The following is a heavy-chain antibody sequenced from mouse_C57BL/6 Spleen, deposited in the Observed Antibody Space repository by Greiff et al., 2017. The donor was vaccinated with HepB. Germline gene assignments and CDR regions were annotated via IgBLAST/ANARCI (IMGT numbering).Heavy chain of an antibody. V-gene: IGHV6-3*01. J-gene: IGHJ2*01. CDR3: TRVTYYFDY. D-gene: IGHD2-5*01. Sequence: EVKLMESGGGLVQPGGSMKLSCVASGFTFSNYWMNWVRQSPEKGLEWVAQIRLKSDNYATHYAESVKGRFTISRDDSKSSVYLQMNNLRAEDTGIYYCTRVTYYFDYWGQGTTLTVSS. CDR2: IRLKSDNYAT. CDR1: GFTFSNYW.